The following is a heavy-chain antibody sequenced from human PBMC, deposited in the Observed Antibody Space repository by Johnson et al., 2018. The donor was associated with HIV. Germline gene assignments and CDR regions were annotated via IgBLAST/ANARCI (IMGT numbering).Heavy chain of an antibody. CDR3: AREVAAVGDAVDI. CDR1: GFTFSDSY. D-gene: IGHD6-13*01. Sequence: QVQVVESGGGLVRPGESLRLSCVASGFTFSDSYMNWIRQAPGKGLEWIAYISSGGSGMNYADSVKGRFTVSRDNAKKSLYLQMNSLRAEDTAVYYCAREVAAVGDAVDIWGQGTMVTVSS. J-gene: IGHJ3*02. V-gene: IGHV3-11*04. CDR2: ISSGGSGM.